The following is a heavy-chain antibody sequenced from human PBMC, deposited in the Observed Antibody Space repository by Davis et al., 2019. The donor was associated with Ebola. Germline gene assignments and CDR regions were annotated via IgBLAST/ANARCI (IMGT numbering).Heavy chain of an antibody. J-gene: IGHJ4*02. D-gene: IGHD6-19*01. V-gene: IGHV4-30-2*03. CDR2: IYHSGST. CDR3: ARRPGYSSGWYY. CDR1: GGSISSGGYS. Sequence: SETLSLTCAVSGGSISSGGYSWSWIRQPPGKGLEWIGYIYHSGSTYYNPSLKSRVTISVDTSKNQFSLRLSSVTAADTAVYYCARRPGYSSGWYYWGQGTLVTVSS.